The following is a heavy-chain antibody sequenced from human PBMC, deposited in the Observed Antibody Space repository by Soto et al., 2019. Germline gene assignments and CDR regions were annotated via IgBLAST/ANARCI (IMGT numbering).Heavy chain of an antibody. Sequence: GGSLRLSCAASGFTFSSYAMSWVRQAPGKGLEWVSAISGSGGSTYYADSVKGRFTISRDNSKNTLYLQMNSLRAEDTAVYYCAKEVVYTSYYYYYMDVWGKGTTVTVSS. CDR1: GFTFSSYA. D-gene: IGHD2-8*02. V-gene: IGHV3-23*01. CDR2: ISGSGGST. CDR3: AKEVVYTSYYYYYMDV. J-gene: IGHJ6*03.